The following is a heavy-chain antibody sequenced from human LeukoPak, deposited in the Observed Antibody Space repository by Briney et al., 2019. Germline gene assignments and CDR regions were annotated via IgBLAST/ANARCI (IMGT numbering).Heavy chain of an antibody. Sequence: PGGSLRLSCAASGFTFSSYSMNWVRQAPGKGLEWVSSISSSSSYIYYADSVKGRFTISRDNAKNSLYLQMNSLRAEDTAVYYCARGVLSVVTSPYYWGQGTLVTVSS. D-gene: IGHD2-21*02. J-gene: IGHJ4*02. CDR3: ARGVLSVVTSPYY. CDR2: ISSSSSYI. CDR1: GFTFSSYS. V-gene: IGHV3-21*01.